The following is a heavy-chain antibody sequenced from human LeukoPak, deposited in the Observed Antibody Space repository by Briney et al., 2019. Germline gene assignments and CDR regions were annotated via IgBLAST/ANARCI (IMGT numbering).Heavy chain of an antibody. Sequence: SETLSLTCAVSGGSISSSNWWSWVRQPPGKGLEWIGEIYHSGSTNYNPSPKSRVTISVDKSKNQFSLKLSSVTAADTAVYYCARDGDSPRDFDYWGQGTLVTVSS. V-gene: IGHV4-4*02. D-gene: IGHD4-17*01. CDR3: ARDGDSPRDFDY. CDR2: IYHSGST. CDR1: GGSISSSNW. J-gene: IGHJ4*02.